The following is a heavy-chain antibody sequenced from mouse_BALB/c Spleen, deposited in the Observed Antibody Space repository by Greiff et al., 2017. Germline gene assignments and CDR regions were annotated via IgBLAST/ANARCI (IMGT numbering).Heavy chain of an antibody. CDR3: ARDYYGSSPFAY. CDR2: INSNGGST. J-gene: IGHJ3*01. D-gene: IGHD1-1*01. CDR1: GFTFSSYG. V-gene: IGHV5-6-3*01. Sequence: DVKLVESGGGLVQPGGSLKLSCAASGFTFSSYGMSWVRQTPDKRLELVATINSNGGSTYYPDSVKGRFTISRDNAKNTLYLQMSSLKSEDTAMYYCARDYYGSSPFAYWGQGTLVTVSA.